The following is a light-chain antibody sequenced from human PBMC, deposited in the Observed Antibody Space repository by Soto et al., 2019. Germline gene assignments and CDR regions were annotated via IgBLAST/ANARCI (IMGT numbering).Light chain of an antibody. V-gene: IGKV3-20*01. CDR2: GAS. J-gene: IGKJ1*01. CDR1: QSVSSN. Sequence: EIVLTQSPGTLSLSPGERATLSCRASQSVSSNLAWYQQKPGQAPRLLIYGASSRATGIPDRVSGSGSGTDFTLTISRLEAEDFAVYYCLQYGSSPMTFGQGTKVDIK. CDR3: LQYGSSPMT.